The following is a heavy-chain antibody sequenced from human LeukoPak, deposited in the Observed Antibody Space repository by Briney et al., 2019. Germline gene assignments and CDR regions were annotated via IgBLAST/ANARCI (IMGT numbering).Heavy chain of an antibody. CDR3: ARLGLDCSSTSCVHFDY. CDR2: ISYDGSNK. V-gene: IGHV3-30-3*01. J-gene: IGHJ4*02. Sequence: PGRSLRLSCAASGFTFSSYAMHWVRQAPGKGLEWVAGISYDGSNKYYADSVKGRFTISRDNSKNTLYLQMNSLRAEDTAVYYCARLGLDCSSTSCVHFDYWGQGTLVTVSS. CDR1: GFTFSSYA. D-gene: IGHD2-2*01.